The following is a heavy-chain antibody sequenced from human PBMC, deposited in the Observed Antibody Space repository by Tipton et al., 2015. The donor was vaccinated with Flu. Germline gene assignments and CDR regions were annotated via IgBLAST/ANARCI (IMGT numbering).Heavy chain of an antibody. J-gene: IGHJ5*02. CDR2: IYYSGIT. Sequence: TLSLTCTVSGASISSYYWSWIRQPPGKGLEWIGYIYYSGITNYNPSLKSRVTILVDTSKNQFSLGLSSVTAADTAVYYCARVGGDYRDTSGFIPWFDLWGQGTLVTVSS. CDR3: ARVGGDYRDTSGFIPWFDL. D-gene: IGHD3-22*01. CDR1: GASISSYY. V-gene: IGHV4-59*01.